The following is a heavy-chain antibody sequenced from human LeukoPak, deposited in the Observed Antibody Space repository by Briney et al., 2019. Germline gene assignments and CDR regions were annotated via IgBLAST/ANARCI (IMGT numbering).Heavy chain of an antibody. CDR3: AKDSSLVITTGLDY. CDR2: ISGSGGST. D-gene: IGHD3-22*01. CDR1: GFTFSSYA. V-gene: IGHV3-23*01. Sequence: GGSLRLSCAASGFTFSSYAMSWVRQAPGKGLEWVSAISGSGGSTYYADSVKGRFTISRDNSKNTLYLQMDSLRAEDTAVYYCAKDSSLVITTGLDYWGQGTLVTVSS. J-gene: IGHJ4*02.